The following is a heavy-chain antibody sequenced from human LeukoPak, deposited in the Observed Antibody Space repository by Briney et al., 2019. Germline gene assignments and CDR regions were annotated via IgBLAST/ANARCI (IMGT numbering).Heavy chain of an antibody. Sequence: GGSLRLSCAASQFTFSSYAMHWVRQAPGKGLEWVAVISYDGSNKYYADSVKGRFTISRDNSKNTLYLQMNSLRAEDTAVYYCARPNLRHLDIRGAFDIWGQGTMVTVSS. V-gene: IGHV3-30-3*01. CDR2: ISYDGSNK. J-gene: IGHJ3*02. CDR3: ARPNLRHLDIRGAFDI. D-gene: IGHD3/OR15-3a*01. CDR1: QFTFSSYA.